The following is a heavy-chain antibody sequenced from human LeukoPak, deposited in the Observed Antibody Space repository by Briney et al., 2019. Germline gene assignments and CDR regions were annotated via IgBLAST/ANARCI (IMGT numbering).Heavy chain of an antibody. J-gene: IGHJ3*01. D-gene: IGHD4-11*01. Sequence: PSETLSLTCAVSGYAISSGYYWGCIRQPPGKGREWIGSIYHSGTTSSTPSLKSPVTMSVNTTKNHFALTLSPLTAAHTAAYDGARGETTAADRREGDAFDVWGQGTIVTVSS. CDR1: GYAISSGYY. CDR3: ARGETTAADRREGDAFDV. CDR2: IYHSGTT. V-gene: IGHV4-38-2*01.